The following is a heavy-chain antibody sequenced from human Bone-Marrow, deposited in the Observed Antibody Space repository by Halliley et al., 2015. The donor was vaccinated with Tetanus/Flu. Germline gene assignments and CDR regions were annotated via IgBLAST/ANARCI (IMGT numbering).Heavy chain of an antibody. D-gene: IGHD3-16*01. J-gene: IGHJ6*02. V-gene: IGHV4-4*02. CDR2: IYFSGTT. Sequence: LSLTCTVLGDSIDSAKWWHWVRQSPRKGLEWIGEIYFSGTTNYNPSLKTRASISFDKSKNQFSLNLTSVTAADTALYYCARVGDSGFGAHSYGLDVWGQGTPVTVSS. CDR1: GDSIDSAKW. CDR3: ARVGDSGFGAHSYGLDV.